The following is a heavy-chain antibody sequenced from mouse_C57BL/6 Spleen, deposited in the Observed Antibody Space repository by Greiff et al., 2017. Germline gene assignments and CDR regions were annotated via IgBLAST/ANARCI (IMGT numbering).Heavy chain of an antibody. V-gene: IGHV1-18*01. CDR1: GYTFTDYN. CDR3: ARSGRGYFDY. J-gene: IGHJ2*01. Sequence: VQLQQSGPELVKPGASVKIPCKASGYTFTDYNMDWVKQSHGKSLEWIGDIIPNNGGTIYNQKFKGKATLTVDKSSSTAYMELRSLTSEDTAVYYCARSGRGYFDYWGQGTTLTVSS. D-gene: IGHD3-1*01. CDR2: IIPNNGGT.